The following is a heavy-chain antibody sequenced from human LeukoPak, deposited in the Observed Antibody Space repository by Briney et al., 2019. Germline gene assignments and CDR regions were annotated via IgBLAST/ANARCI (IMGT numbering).Heavy chain of an antibody. CDR1: GVTFTTYW. D-gene: IGHD5-18*01. J-gene: IGHJ6*02. CDR3: ARDAVDTANAV. Sequence: GGSLRLSCAASGVTFTTYWMHWVRQAPGKGLVWVSHINSDGSITSYADSVKGRFTISRDNTKNTLYLQMNSLRAEDTAVYYCARDAVDTANAVWGQGTTVTVSS. CDR2: INSDGSIT. V-gene: IGHV3-74*01.